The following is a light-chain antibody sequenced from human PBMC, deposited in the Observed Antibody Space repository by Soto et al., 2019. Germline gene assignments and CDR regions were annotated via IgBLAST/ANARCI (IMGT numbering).Light chain of an antibody. CDR1: QSTNNY. J-gene: IGKJ4*01. V-gene: IGKV1-39*01. CDR2: ATS. Sequence: DIQMTQSPPSLSASVGDRVIITCRASQSTNNYLNWYQQKPGKAPSLLIYATSILQSGVPSRFSGSGSETDYTLTITSLHPEDFATYYCQQSFKTPFTFGGGTNVEIK. CDR3: QQSFKTPFT.